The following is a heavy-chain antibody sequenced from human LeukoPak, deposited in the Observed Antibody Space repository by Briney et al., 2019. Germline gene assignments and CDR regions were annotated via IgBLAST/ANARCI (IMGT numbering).Heavy chain of an antibody. CDR3: AREDCSGNTCQFDY. Sequence: GRSLRLSCAASGFTFSSYGMHWVRQAPGKGLEWVTVIWYDGSYKYYADSVEGRFTISRDNSKNTLYLQMNSLRAEDTAVYYCAREDCSGNTCQFDYWGQGTLVTVSS. D-gene: IGHD2-15*01. CDR1: GFTFSSYG. CDR2: IWYDGSYK. V-gene: IGHV3-33*01. J-gene: IGHJ4*02.